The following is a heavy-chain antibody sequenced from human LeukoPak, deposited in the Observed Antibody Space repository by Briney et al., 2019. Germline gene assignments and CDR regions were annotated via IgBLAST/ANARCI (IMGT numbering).Heavy chain of an antibody. D-gene: IGHD2/OR15-2a*01. CDR1: GFTFTTYA. CDR2: ISGSGDST. Sequence: GGSLSLSCAASGFTFTTYAMSWVRQAPGKGLEWVSAISGSGDSTYYADSVKGRFTISRDNSKNTLYLQVNSLRAEDTAVYYCAKAHYIHFLDYWGQGTLVTVSS. V-gene: IGHV3-23*01. CDR3: AKAHYIHFLDY. J-gene: IGHJ4*02.